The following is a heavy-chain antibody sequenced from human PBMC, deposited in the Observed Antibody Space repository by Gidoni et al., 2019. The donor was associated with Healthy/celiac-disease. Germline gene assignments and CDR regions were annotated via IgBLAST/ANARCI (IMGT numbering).Heavy chain of an antibody. J-gene: IGHJ4*02. CDR3: ASWDGGSSSWYQSDY. V-gene: IGHV4-4*02. CDR2: IYHSGST. Sequence: QVQLQESCPGLVKPSGTLSLTCAVSGGYISSSNWWSWVRQPPGKGLEWIGEIYHSGSTNYNPSLKSRVTISVDKSKNQFSLKLSSVTAADTAVYYCASWDGGSSSWYQSDYWGQGTLVTVSS. CDR1: GGYISSSNW. D-gene: IGHD6-13*01.